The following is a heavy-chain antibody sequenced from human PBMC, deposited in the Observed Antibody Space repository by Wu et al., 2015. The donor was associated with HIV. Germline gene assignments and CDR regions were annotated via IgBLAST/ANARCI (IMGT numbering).Heavy chain of an antibody. CDR1: GYTFSSYD. V-gene: IGHV1-8*01. D-gene: IGHD6-19*01. Sequence: QVQLVQSGTEVKKPGAPVKVSCKASGYTFSSYDINWVRQATGQGLEWMGWMNPRSGNTGYAQKFQGRVTMTRDTSITTAEMEVSSLRSEDTAVYYCARQRAYTSGWYIFDHWGQGTLVHRLL. J-gene: IGHJ5*02. CDR3: ARQRAYTSGWYIFDH. CDR2: MNPRSGNT.